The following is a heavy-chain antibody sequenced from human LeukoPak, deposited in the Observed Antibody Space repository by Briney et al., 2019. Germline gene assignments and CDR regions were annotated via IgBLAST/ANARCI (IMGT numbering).Heavy chain of an antibody. CDR1: GYLFTSYG. CDR2: IDTNTGNP. CDR3: GREYYDILTGYGGYYYYGMDV. J-gene: IGHJ6*02. V-gene: IGHV7-4-1*02. D-gene: IGHD3-9*01. Sequence: GASVKVSCKASGYLFTSYGMNWVRQAPGQGLEWMGWIDTNTGNPTYAQGFTGRFVFSLDTSVSTAYLQISSLKAEDTAVYYCGREYYDILTGYGGYYYYGMDVWGQGTTVTVSS.